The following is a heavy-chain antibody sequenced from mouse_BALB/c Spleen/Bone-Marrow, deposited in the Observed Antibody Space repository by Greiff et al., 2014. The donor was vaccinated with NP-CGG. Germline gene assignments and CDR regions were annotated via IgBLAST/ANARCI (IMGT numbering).Heavy chain of an antibody. V-gene: IGHV1-14*01. D-gene: IGHD1-1*01. CDR3: ARSYGSPFDY. J-gene: IGHJ2*01. CDR2: INPYNDDT. CDR1: GYTFTSYI. Sequence: VQLQQSGPELVRPGASVKMSCKASGYTFTSYIMHWVKQKPGQGLEWIGYINPYNDDTKYNEKFKGKATLTPDKSSSTAYMELSSLTSEDSAVYYCARSYGSPFDYWGQGTTLTVSS.